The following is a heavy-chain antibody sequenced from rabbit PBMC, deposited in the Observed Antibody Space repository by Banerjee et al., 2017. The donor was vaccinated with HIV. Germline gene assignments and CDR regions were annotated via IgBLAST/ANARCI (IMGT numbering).Heavy chain of an antibody. CDR2: INTSSGNT. D-gene: IGHD4-1*01. CDR1: GFDFSSYYM. Sequence: QEQLVESGGGLVQPGGSLTLSCKASGFDFSSYYMSWVRQAPGKGLEWIGCINTSSGNTVYASWAKGRFTISKTSSTTVTLQMTSLTAADTASYFCARDLAGVIGWNFNLWGPGTLVTVS. CDR3: ARDLAGVIGWNFNL. V-gene: IGHV1S45*01. J-gene: IGHJ4*01.